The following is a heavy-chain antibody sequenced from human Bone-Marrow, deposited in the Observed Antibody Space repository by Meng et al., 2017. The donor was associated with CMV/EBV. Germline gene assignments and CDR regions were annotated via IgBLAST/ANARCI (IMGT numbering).Heavy chain of an antibody. CDR1: GFTFSSYA. CDR3: AKDYKYQRGMDV. CDR2: IWYDGSNK. D-gene: IGHD2-2*01. J-gene: IGHJ6*02. Sequence: GGSLRLSCAASGFTFSSYAMNWVRQAPGKGLEWVAVIWYDGSNKYYADSVKGRFTISRDNSKNTLYLQMNSLRAEDTAVYYCAKDYKYQRGMDVWGQGTTVTVSS. V-gene: IGHV3-33*06.